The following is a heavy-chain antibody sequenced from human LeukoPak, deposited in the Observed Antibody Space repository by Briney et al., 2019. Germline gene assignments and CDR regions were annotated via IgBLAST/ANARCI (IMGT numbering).Heavy chain of an antibody. CDR2: ISGSGGST. J-gene: IGHJ4*02. Sequence: GGSLRLSCAAPGFTFSSYAMSSVRQAPGKGVEWVSAISGSGGSTYYADSVKGRFTISRDNSKNTLYLQMNSLRAEDTAVYYCAKDRGQLAYCGGDCWTFNYWGQGTLVTVSS. V-gene: IGHV3-23*01. CDR3: AKDRGQLAYCGGDCWTFNY. CDR1: GFTFSSYA. D-gene: IGHD2-21*02.